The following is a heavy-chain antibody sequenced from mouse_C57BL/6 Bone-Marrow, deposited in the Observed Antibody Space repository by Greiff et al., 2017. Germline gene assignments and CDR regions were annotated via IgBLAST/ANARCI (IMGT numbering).Heavy chain of an antibody. CDR1: GFTFSSYA. J-gene: IGHJ4*01. V-gene: IGHV5-4*01. D-gene: IGHD1-1*01. Sequence: EVQGVESGGGLVKPGGSLKLSCAASGFTFSSYAMSWVRQTPEKRLEWVATISDGGSYTYYPDNVKGRFTISRDNAKSNLYLQMSHLKSEDTAMYYCASSFFYYAMDYWGQGTSVTVSS. CDR3: ASSFFYYAMDY. CDR2: ISDGGSYT.